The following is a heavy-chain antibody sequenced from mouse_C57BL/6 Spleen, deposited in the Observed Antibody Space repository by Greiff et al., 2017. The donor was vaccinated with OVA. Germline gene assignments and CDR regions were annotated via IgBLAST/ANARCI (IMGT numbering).Heavy chain of an antibody. J-gene: IGHJ4*01. V-gene: IGHV1-85*01. Sequence: VQLVESGPELVKPGASVKLSCKASGYTFTSYDINWVKQRPGQGLEWIGWIYPRDGSTKYNEKFKGKATLTVDTSSSTAYMELHSLTSEDSAVYFCARRYYGSSLYAMDYWGQGTSVTVSS. CDR2: IYPRDGST. CDR1: GYTFTSYD. CDR3: ARRYYGSSLYAMDY. D-gene: IGHD1-1*01.